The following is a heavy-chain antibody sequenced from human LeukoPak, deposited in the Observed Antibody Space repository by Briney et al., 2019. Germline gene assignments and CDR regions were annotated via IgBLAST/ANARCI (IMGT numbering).Heavy chain of an antibody. Sequence: RSGGSLRLSCAASGFTFDDYGMSWVRQAPGKGLEWVSGINWNGGRTDYADSVKGRFTISRDNAKNSLYLQMNSLRAEDTAVYYCARAHVTDYSNYFDYWGQGTLVTVSS. CDR2: INWNGGRT. D-gene: IGHD4-11*01. J-gene: IGHJ4*02. V-gene: IGHV3-20*04. CDR1: GFTFDDYG. CDR3: ARAHVTDYSNYFDY.